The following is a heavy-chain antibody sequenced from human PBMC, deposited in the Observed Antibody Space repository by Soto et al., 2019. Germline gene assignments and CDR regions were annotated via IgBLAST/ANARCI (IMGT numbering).Heavy chain of an antibody. J-gene: IGHJ5*02. CDR2: IYSSGST. Sequence: PSETLSLTCSVSGDSISSYYWSWIRQPPGKGLEWIGYIYSSGSTNYNPSFKSRVTISVDTPKNQFSLKLTSVTAADTAVYYCARAIAAHDDNWFDPGGQGTLVTVSS. V-gene: IGHV4-59*12. D-gene: IGHD6-6*01. CDR1: GDSISSYY. CDR3: ARAIAAHDDNWFDP.